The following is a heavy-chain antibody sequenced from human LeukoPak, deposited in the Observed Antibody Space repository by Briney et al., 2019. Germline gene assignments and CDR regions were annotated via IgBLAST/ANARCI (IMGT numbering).Heavy chain of an antibody. CDR2: ISGSGSST. CDR3: AKRGHSGSYYAAFDY. Sequence: QAGGSLRLSCAVSGFTFSSYAMSWVRQAPGKGLEWVSAISGSGSSTYYADSVKGRFTNSRDNSKNTLYLQLNSLRAEDTAVYYCAKRGHSGSYYAAFDYWGQGTLVTVSS. CDR1: GFTFSSYA. J-gene: IGHJ4*02. V-gene: IGHV3-23*01. D-gene: IGHD1-26*01.